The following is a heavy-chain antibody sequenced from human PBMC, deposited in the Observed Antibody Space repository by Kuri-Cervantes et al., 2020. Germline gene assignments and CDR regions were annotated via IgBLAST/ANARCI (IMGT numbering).Heavy chain of an antibody. CDR1: GFTFSSYW. Sequence: GGSLRLSCAASGFTFSSYWMSWVRQAPGKGLEWVANIKQDGSEKYYVDSVKGRFTISRDNSQNTLSLQTNSLTAEDSAVYYCAKGFGGSRYAMDVWGQGTTVTVSS. J-gene: IGHJ6*02. CDR3: AKGFGGSRYAMDV. V-gene: IGHV3-7*03. D-gene: IGHD1-26*01. CDR2: IKQDGSEK.